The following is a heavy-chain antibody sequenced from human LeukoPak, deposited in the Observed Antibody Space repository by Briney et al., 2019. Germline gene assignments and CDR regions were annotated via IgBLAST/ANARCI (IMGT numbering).Heavy chain of an antibody. Sequence: PSENLSLTCAVSGGSISSHYWSWIRQPAGKGLEWIGYIYYSGSTNYNPSLKSRVTISVDTSKNQFSLKLSSVTAAGTAVYYCARRIVGVMEYFDYRGQGTLVTVSS. V-gene: IGHV4-59*11. CDR3: ARRIVGVMEYFDY. CDR2: IYYSGST. J-gene: IGHJ4*02. CDR1: GGSISSHY. D-gene: IGHD1-26*01.